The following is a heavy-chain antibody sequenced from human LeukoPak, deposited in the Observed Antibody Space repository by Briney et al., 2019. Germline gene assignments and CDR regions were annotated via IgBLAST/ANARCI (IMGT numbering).Heavy chain of an antibody. J-gene: IGHJ4*02. Sequence: HPGGSLRLSCAASGFTFSSYWMNWVRQAPGKGLEWVSYISTSSSIIYYADSVKGRFTISRDTAKSSLYLQMTSLRDDDTAVYYCARGGYIDYWGQGTLVTVSS. D-gene: IGHD5-12*01. CDR1: GFTFSSYW. CDR3: ARGGYIDY. V-gene: IGHV3-48*02. CDR2: ISTSSSII.